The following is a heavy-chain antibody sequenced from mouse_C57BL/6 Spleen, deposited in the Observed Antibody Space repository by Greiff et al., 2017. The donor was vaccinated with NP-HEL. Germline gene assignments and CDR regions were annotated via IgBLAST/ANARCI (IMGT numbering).Heavy chain of an antibody. V-gene: IGHV1-52*01. Sequence: QVQLQQPGAELVRPGSSVKLSCKASGYTFTSYWMHWVKQRPIQGLEWIGNIDPSDSDTHYTQKFKDKATLTVDKSSSTAYMQLSSLTSEDSAVYYCARSPFTTVVATDAMDYWGQGTSVTVSS. D-gene: IGHD1-1*01. CDR2: IDPSDSDT. J-gene: IGHJ4*01. CDR1: GYTFTSYW. CDR3: ARSPFTTVVATDAMDY.